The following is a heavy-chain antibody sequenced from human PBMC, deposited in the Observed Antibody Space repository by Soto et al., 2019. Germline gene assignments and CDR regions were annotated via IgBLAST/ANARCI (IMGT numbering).Heavy chain of an antibody. V-gene: IGHV6-1*01. CDR2: TYYRSKWYN. CDR1: GDSVSSNSAA. CDR3: ARDVTMVRGVTTQSYYYYGMDV. J-gene: IGHJ6*02. D-gene: IGHD3-10*01. Sequence: SQTLSLPCAISGDSVSSNSAAWNWIRQSPSRGLEWLGRTYYRSKWYNDYAVSVKSRITINPDTSKNQFSLQLNSVTPEDTAVYYCARDVTMVRGVTTQSYYYYGMDVWGQGTTVTVSS.